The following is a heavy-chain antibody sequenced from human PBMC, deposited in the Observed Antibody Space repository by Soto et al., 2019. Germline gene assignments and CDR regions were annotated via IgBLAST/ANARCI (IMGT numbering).Heavy chain of an antibody. J-gene: IGHJ4*02. V-gene: IGHV4-39*01. Sequence: WDTLSLTCSVSGGSISTSSYFWGWIRQPPGKGLEWVGAVHYSGSANYRSSLQSRVTISVDTSQNQFSLRLRSVTAADTAVYYCARHRWGSGSYSGLLDFWGQGALVTVSS. CDR2: VHYSGSA. CDR1: GGSISTSSYF. CDR3: ARHRWGSGSYSGLLDF. D-gene: IGHD3-10*01.